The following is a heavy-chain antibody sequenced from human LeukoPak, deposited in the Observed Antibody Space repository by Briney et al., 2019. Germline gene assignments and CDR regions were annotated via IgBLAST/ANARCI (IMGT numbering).Heavy chain of an antibody. CDR2: ISYSGST. J-gene: IGHJ4*02. Sequence: SETLSLTCTVSGGSVDSGDYYWSWIRQLPGKGLEWIGYISYSGSTYYIPSLKSRVTISRDTSKNHFSLQLTSLTTADTAVYYCARGRGIDYWGQGTLVTVSS. CDR1: GGSVDSGDYY. V-gene: IGHV4-31*03. D-gene: IGHD3-16*01. CDR3: ARGRGIDY.